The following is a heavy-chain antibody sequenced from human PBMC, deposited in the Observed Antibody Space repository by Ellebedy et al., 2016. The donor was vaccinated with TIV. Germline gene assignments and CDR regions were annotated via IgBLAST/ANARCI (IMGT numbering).Heavy chain of an antibody. CDR2: IFYSGNT. CDR1: GGSISSSSYY. V-gene: IGHV4-39*07. CDR3: AKSSSYYYDDTGKDFFQH. Sequence: SETLSLTXSVSGGSISSSSYYWGWIRQPPGKGLEWIGSIFYSGNTYYNPSLKSRVTISVDTSKNQFSLRLRSVTAADTAVYYCAKSSSYYYDDTGKDFFQHWGQGTLVTVSS. J-gene: IGHJ1*01. D-gene: IGHD3-22*01.